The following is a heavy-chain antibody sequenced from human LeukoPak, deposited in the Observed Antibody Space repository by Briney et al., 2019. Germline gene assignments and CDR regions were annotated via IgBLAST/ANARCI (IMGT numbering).Heavy chain of an antibody. CDR1: GFTFSSYS. V-gene: IGHV3-21*01. CDR3: ARDGTEYSCIPFDY. D-gene: IGHD6-6*01. J-gene: IGHJ4*02. Sequence: GGSLRLSCAASGFTFSSYSMNWVRQAPGKGLEWVSSISSSSSYIYYADSVKGRFTISRDNAKNSLYLQMNSLRAEDTAVYYCARDGTEYSCIPFDYWGQGTLVTVSS. CDR2: ISSSSSYI.